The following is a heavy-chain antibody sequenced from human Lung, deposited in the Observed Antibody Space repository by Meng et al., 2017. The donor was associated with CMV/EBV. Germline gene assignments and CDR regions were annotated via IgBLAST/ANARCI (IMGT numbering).Heavy chain of an antibody. V-gene: IGHV1-2*02. D-gene: IGHD6-6*01. CDR3: AKAAYSSFARGGYYFDN. CDR1: GYTFTGYY. J-gene: IGHJ4*02. CDR2: INPDRGGT. Sequence: ASVKVSCKASGYTFTGYYIHWVRQAPGQGLVWMGWINPDRGGTDYPQKFQGRVTMTRDTSISTAYMELTRLTSDDTAVYYCAKAAYSSFARGGYYFDNWGQGTPVTVSS.